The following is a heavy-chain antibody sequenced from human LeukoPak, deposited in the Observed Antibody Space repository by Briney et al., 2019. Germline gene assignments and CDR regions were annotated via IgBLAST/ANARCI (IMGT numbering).Heavy chain of an antibody. CDR1: GSSSSSSGYY. V-gene: IGHV4-39*01. CDR2: IYYSGST. D-gene: IGHD2-15*01. Sequence: SEPLSLACSVSGSSSSSSGYYWGWIRQPRGKGREGIGSIYYSGSTHYNPSLKSRVTISVDTSKNQFSLKLSSVTAADTAVYYCARQRGGNTFFDYWGQGTPVTVSS. CDR3: ARQRGGNTFFDY. J-gene: IGHJ4*02.